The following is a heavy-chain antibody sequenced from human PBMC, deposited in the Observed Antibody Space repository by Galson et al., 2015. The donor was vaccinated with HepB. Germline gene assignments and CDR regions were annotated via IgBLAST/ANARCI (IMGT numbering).Heavy chain of an antibody. D-gene: IGHD4-11*01. J-gene: IGHJ3*02. CDR1: GGAFSSYT. V-gene: IGHV1-69*02. CDR3: ARVKTRSDAFDI. CDR2: IIPILGIA. Sequence: SVKVSCKASGGAFSSYTISWVRQAPGQGLEWMGRIIPILGIANYAQKFQGRVTITADKSTSTAYMELRSLRSDDTAVYYCARVKTRSDAFDIWGQGTMVTVSS.